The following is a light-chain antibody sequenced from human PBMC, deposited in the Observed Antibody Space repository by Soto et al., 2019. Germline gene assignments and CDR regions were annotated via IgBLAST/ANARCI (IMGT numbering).Light chain of an antibody. CDR3: QHYNTYPWT. CDR1: QTISSW. V-gene: IGKV1-5*03. CDR2: KAS. J-gene: IGKJ1*01. Sequence: IQMTQSPSTLSAFIGYRVTITFRASQTISSWLAWYQQKPGKAPKLLIYKASTLKSGVPSRFSGSGSGTEFTLTISSLQPGDFATYYCQHYNTYPWTFGQGTKVDI.